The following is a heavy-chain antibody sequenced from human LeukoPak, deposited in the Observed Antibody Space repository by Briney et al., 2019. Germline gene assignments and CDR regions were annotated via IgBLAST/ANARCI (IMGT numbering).Heavy chain of an antibody. CDR1: GFTFSSYA. CDR2: ISGSGGST. V-gene: IGHV3-23*01. Sequence: GGSLRLSCAASGFTFSSYAMSWVRQAPGKGLEWVSAISGSGGSTYYADSVKGRFTISRDNSKNTLYLQMNGLRAEDTAVYYCAKDFLPYYDSSSGGDYWGQGTLVTVSS. D-gene: IGHD3-22*01. J-gene: IGHJ4*02. CDR3: AKDFLPYYDSSSGGDY.